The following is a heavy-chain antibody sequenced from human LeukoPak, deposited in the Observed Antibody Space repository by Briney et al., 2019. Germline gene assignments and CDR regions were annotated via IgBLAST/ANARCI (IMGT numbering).Heavy chain of an antibody. CDR2: IYHSGNT. J-gene: IGHJ4*02. Sequence: SETLSLTCSVSGFSISGGYYWGWIRQPPGKGLEWPGSIYHSGNTDYNPSLKSRVTISVDTAKNKFFLRLGSVTAADTAVYYCARIVQITGTIPHWGQGTLVTVSS. D-gene: IGHD1-1*01. CDR3: ARIVQITGTIPH. V-gene: IGHV4-38-2*02. CDR1: GFSISGGYY.